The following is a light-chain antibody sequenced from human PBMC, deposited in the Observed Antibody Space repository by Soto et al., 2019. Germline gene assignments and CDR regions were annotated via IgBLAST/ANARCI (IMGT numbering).Light chain of an antibody. CDR3: CSYAGSRGGV. V-gene: IGLV2-23*01. Sequence: QSVLTQPASVSGSPGQSVSISCTGTSSDVGYYNLVSWYQQHPGKAPKLMIHEGSKRPSGVSDRFSGSKSGNTASLTISGLQAEDEADYHCCSYAGSRGGVFGGGTKVTVL. CDR2: EGS. CDR1: SSDVGYYNL. J-gene: IGLJ3*02.